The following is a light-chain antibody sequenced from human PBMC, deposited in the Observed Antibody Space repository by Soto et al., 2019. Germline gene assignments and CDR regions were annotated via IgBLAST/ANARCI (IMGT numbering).Light chain of an antibody. Sequence: QSALTQPPSASGSPGQSVTISCTGTSSDVGGYDYVSWFQQHPGKAPKLMIYEVTKRPSGVPDRFSGSKSGTTASLTVSGLQADDEADYYCSSYAGSNNLVFGTGTKLTVL. V-gene: IGLV2-8*01. CDR2: EVT. CDR3: SSYAGSNNLV. J-gene: IGLJ1*01. CDR1: SSDVGGYDY.